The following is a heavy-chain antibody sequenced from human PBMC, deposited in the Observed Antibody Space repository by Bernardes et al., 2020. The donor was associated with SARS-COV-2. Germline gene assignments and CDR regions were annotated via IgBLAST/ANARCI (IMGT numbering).Heavy chain of an antibody. CDR2: IYSGGST. Sequence: GGSLRLSCAASGFTVSSNYMSWVRQAPGKGLEWVSVIYSGGSTYYADSVKGRFTISRDNSKNTLYLQMNSLRAEDTAVYYCARDVGGDYYYYYYGMDVWGQGTTVTVSS. V-gene: IGHV3-53*01. J-gene: IGHJ6*02. D-gene: IGHD4-17*01. CDR3: ARDVGGDYYYYYYGMDV. CDR1: GFTVSSNY.